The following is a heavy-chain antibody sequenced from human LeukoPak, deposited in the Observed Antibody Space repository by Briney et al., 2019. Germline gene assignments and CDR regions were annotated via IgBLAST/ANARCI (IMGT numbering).Heavy chain of an antibody. J-gene: IGHJ6*03. CDR2: IRYDGSNK. CDR1: GFTFSSYG. Sequence: GGSLRLSCAASGFTFSSYGMHWVRQAPGKGLEWVAFIRYDGSNKYYADSVKGRFTISRDNSKNTLYLEMNSLRAEDTAVYYCAKDLRRSNPHYYYYYMDVWGKGTTVTVSS. V-gene: IGHV3-30*02. D-gene: IGHD2-2*01. CDR3: AKDLRRSNPHYYYYYMDV.